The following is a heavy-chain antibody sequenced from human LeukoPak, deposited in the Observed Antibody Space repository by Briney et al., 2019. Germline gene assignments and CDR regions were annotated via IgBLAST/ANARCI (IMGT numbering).Heavy chain of an antibody. CDR2: ISSNSNYI. Sequence: PGGSLRLSCAGSGFTFSSYSMNWVRQAPGKGLEWVSSISSNSNYIFYADSVKGRFTISRDNAKNSLFLQMNTLRAEDTAVYYCARDLSVAGFDFWGQGTMVTVSS. V-gene: IGHV3-21*01. CDR1: GFTFSSYS. D-gene: IGHD6-19*01. J-gene: IGHJ3*01. CDR3: ARDLSVAGFDF.